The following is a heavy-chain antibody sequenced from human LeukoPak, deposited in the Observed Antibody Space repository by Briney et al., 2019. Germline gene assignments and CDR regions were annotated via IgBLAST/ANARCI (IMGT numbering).Heavy chain of an antibody. Sequence: SETLSLTCTVSGGSISSSYWSWIRQPPGKGLEWIGYIYYNGNTNYNPSLKSRVTISVDTSKSQFSLKLSSVTAADTAVYYCARGPLGDLGYWGQGTLVTVSS. CDR3: ARGPLGDLGY. V-gene: IGHV4-59*01. D-gene: IGHD3-16*01. CDR2: IYYNGNT. J-gene: IGHJ4*02. CDR1: GGSISSSY.